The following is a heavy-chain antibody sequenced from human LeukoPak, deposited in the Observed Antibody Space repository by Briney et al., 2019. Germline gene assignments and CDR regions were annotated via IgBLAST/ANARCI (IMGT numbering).Heavy chain of an antibody. CDR3: ATSHDVKTAPYDL. V-gene: IGHV4-4*09. CDR1: GGSISSYC. J-gene: IGHJ5*02. CDR2: IFTSGRT. D-gene: IGHD2-21*01. Sequence: SETLSLTCTVSGGSISSYCWSWVRQSPGKGLEWIGYIFTSGRTDYNPTLKSRVTMSVDTSKNQLSMELRFLTAADTAVYYCATSHDVKTAPYDLWGQGTLVTVSS.